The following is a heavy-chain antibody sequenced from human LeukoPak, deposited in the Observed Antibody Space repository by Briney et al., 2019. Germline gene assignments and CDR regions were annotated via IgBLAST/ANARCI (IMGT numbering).Heavy chain of an antibody. CDR2: ISDDGRSK. J-gene: IGHJ4*02. CDR3: AKRPSDYGDYVSYFDY. Sequence: GGSLRLSCAASRFSFISYGMHWVRQAPGKGLGWVGVISDDGRSKDYADSVKGRFTISRDNSKDTLYLQMNSLRDEDTAVYYCAKRPSDYGDYVSYFDYWGQGTLVTVSS. D-gene: IGHD4-17*01. CDR1: RFSFISYG. V-gene: IGHV3-30*18.